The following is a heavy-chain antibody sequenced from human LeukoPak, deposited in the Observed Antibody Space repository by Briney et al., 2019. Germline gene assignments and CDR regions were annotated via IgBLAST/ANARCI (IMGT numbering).Heavy chain of an antibody. J-gene: IGHJ4*02. Sequence: SETLSLTCTVSGGSISSYYWSWIRQPPGKGLEWIGYIYYSGCTNYNPSLKSRVTISVDTSKNQCSLKLSSVTAADTAVYYRARGGATLRWLQLPYYFDYWGQGTLVTVSS. V-gene: IGHV4-59*08. D-gene: IGHD5-24*01. CDR3: ARGGATLRWLQLPYYFDY. CDR1: GGSISSYY. CDR2: IYYSGCT.